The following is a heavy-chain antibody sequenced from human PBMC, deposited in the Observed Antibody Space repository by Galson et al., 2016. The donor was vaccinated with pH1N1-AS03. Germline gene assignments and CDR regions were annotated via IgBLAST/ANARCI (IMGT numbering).Heavy chain of an antibody. Sequence: SVKVSCKASGGTFSSYGISWVRQAPGQGLEWMGSIIPMLDKADYAQRFQGRVTITADESASTVNMELSGLRSEDSAVYYCATIFGRINFADWGQGTLVTVSS. D-gene: IGHD3-3*01. CDR2: IIPMLDKA. V-gene: IGHV1-69*10. J-gene: IGHJ4*02. CDR1: GGTFSSYG. CDR3: ATIFGRINFAD.